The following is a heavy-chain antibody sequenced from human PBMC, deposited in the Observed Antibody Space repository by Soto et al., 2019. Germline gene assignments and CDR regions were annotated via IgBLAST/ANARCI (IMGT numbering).Heavy chain of an antibody. V-gene: IGHV4-59*01. CDR2: IYYSGST. J-gene: IGHJ5*02. CDR1: GGSISSYY. CDR3: ARGPLDTLWWFDP. Sequence: QVQLQESGPGLVKPSETLSLTCTVSGGSISSYYWSWIRQPPGKGLEWIGYIYYSGSTNYNPSLKSRVTISVHTSKNQFSLKLSSVTAADTAVYYCARGPLDTLWWFDPWGQGTLVTVSS. D-gene: IGHD2-2*02.